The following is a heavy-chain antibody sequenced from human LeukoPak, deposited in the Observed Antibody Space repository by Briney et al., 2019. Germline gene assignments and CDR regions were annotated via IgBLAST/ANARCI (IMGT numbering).Heavy chain of an antibody. V-gene: IGHV1-69*13. CDR2: IIPIFATA. Sequence: AASVKVSCKASGGTFSSYIISWVRQAPGQGLEWMGGIIPIFATAKYAQKFQGRVTITADESTSTAYMELSSLRSEDTAVYYCARPRYCRGGDCYNNFDYWGQGTLVTVSS. CDR1: GGTFSSYI. CDR3: ARPRYCRGGDCYNNFDY. D-gene: IGHD2-15*01. J-gene: IGHJ4*02.